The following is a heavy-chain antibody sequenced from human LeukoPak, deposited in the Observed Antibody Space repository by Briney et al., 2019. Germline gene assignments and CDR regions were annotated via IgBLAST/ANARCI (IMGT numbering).Heavy chain of an antibody. Sequence: SETLSLTCAVYGGSFSGHYWSWIRQPPGKGLEWICEIRHNGDINYNPSLNSRVTISVDTSKYQFSLKLSSVTAADTGVYYCASHTSIVTPRNYYYYYYMDIWGKGTTVTVSS. V-gene: IGHV4-34*01. CDR1: GGSFSGHY. D-gene: IGHD5-12*01. J-gene: IGHJ6*03. CDR2: IRHNGDI. CDR3: ASHTSIVTPRNYYYYYYMDI.